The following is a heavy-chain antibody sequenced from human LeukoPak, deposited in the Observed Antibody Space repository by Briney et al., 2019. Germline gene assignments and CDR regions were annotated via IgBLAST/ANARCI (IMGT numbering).Heavy chain of an antibody. J-gene: IGHJ6*03. V-gene: IGHV3-23*01. CDR3: AKDPRQPWGYYYYMDV. D-gene: IGHD7-27*01. CDR1: AITFSTYA. CDR2: ISGGAGST. Sequence: PGGSLRLSCAASAITFSTYAMSWVRQAPGKGLECVSVISGGAGSTYYADSVKGRFTISRDNSKNTLYLQMNSLRAEDTAVYYCAKDPRQPWGYYYYMDVWGKGTTVTVSS.